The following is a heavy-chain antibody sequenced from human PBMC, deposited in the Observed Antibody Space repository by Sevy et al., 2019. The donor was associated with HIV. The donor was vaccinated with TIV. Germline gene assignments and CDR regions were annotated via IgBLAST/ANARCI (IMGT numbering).Heavy chain of an antibody. CDR1: GYRLSELS. Sequence: ASVKVSCNVSGYRLSELSTYWVRQTPAKGLEGMGGFDPEYDDPIYAQNFQGRVTMTEDTSTDTAYMELSSLTSEDTAVYYGATLIVGTSYLGLWGPGTLVTVSS. V-gene: IGHV1-24*01. D-gene: IGHD1-26*01. CDR3: ATLIVGTSYLGL. CDR2: FDPEYDDP. J-gene: IGHJ4*02.